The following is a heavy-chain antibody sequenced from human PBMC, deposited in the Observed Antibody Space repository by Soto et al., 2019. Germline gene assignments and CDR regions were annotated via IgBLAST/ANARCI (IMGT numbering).Heavy chain of an antibody. D-gene: IGHD3-3*01. Sequence: ASVKVSCKASGGTFSSYAISWVRQAPGQGLEWMGGIIPIFGTANYAQKFQGRVTITADESTSTAYMELSSLRSEDTAVYYCASARRQRITIFGVASWGQGTLVTVSS. CDR3: ASARRQRITIFGVAS. J-gene: IGHJ5*02. CDR1: GGTFSSYA. CDR2: IIPIFGTA. V-gene: IGHV1-69*13.